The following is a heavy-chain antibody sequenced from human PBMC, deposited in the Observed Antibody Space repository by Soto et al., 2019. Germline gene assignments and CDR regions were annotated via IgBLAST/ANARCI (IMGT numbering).Heavy chain of an antibody. CDR3: AKDDDSSGPFDY. J-gene: IGHJ4*02. Sequence: EVQLLESGGGLVQPGGSLRLSCAASGFSFSTYAMSWVRQAPGKGLEWVSSISGSGAGTTYYADSVNGRFTISRDNAKNTLYLQMNSLRAEDTAVYYCAKDDDSSGPFDYWGQGTLVTVSS. V-gene: IGHV3-23*01. CDR2: ISGSGAGTT. CDR1: GFSFSTYA. D-gene: IGHD3-22*01.